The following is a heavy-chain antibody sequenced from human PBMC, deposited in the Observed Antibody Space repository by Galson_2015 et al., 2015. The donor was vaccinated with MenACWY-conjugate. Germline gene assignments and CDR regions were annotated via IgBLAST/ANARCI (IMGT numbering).Heavy chain of an antibody. Sequence: SLRLSCAASGFTFSNYWIHWVRQAPGKGLVWVSRINEDGRTITYADSVKGRFTISRDNAKNMVYLQMNSLRAEDTAVYYCVRIKVDASLVDCDYWGQGPLVTVSS. CDR2: INEDGRTI. V-gene: IGHV3-74*03. D-gene: IGHD5-18*01. CDR1: GFTFSNYW. J-gene: IGHJ4*02. CDR3: VRIKVDASLVDCDY.